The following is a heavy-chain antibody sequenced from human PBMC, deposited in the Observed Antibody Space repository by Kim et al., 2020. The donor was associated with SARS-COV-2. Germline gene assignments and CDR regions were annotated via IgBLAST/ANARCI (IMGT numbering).Heavy chain of an antibody. J-gene: IGHJ5*02. Sequence: SQTLSLTCAISGDSVSSNSAAWNWIRQSPSRGLEWLGRTYYRSKWYNDYAVSVKSRITINPDTSKNQFSLQLNSVTPEDTAVYYCARDRPYNWNARGPFDPWGQGTLVTVSS. D-gene: IGHD1-20*01. V-gene: IGHV6-1*01. CDR3: ARDRPYNWNARGPFDP. CDR1: GDSVSSNSAA. CDR2: TYYRSKWYN.